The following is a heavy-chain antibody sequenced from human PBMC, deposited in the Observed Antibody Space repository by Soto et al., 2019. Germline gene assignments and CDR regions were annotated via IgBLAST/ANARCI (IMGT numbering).Heavy chain of an antibody. J-gene: IGHJ4*02. CDR1: GFTFSSYA. V-gene: IGHV3-23*01. CDR2: ISGSGGST. Sequence: GESLKISCAASGFTFSSYAMSWVRQAPGKGLEWVSAISGSGGSTYYADSVKGRFTISRDNSKNTLYLQMNSLRAEDTAVYYCAKDISSRGPPGYCSGGSCYSGFDYWGQGTLVTVSS. CDR3: AKDISSRGPPGYCSGGSCYSGFDY. D-gene: IGHD2-15*01.